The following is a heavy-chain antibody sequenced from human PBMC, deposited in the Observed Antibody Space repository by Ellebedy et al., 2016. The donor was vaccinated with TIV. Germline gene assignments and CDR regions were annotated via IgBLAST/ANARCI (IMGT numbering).Heavy chain of an antibody. Sequence: GESLKISCAASGFPFSTYVMHWVRQAPGKGLEWAAVIWSDGSSKYYADSVKGRFTISGDSSKNTVYLQMTILRADDTAVYYCARGGYCSSTSCAPADAFDVWGPGTEVTISS. CDR3: ARGGYCSSTSCAPADAFDV. CDR1: GFPFSTYV. CDR2: IWSDGSSK. V-gene: IGHV3-33*01. J-gene: IGHJ3*01. D-gene: IGHD2-2*01.